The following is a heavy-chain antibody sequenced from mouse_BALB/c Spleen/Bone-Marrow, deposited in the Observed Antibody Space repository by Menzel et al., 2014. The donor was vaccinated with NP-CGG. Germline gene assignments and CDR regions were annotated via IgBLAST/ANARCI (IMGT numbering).Heavy chain of an antibody. J-gene: IGHJ3*01. V-gene: IGHV14-3*02. D-gene: IGHD1-3*01. CDR3: VRTPGEVNY. Sequence: VQLHQSAAELVKPGASDKLSCTASVFNIKDAYMHWLKDRPEQGLEWIGRIAPGNGNTQYEPKFQGKATITADASSNTTFLHLISLASADAAVYYCVRTPGEVNYWGQGTLVTVSA. CDR2: IAPGNGNT. CDR1: VFNIKDAY.